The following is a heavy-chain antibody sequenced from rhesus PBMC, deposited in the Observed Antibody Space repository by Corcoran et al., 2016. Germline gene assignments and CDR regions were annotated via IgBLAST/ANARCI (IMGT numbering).Heavy chain of an antibody. CDR2: INPYKDNT. Sequence: QVQLVQSGAEVKKPGSSVKVSCKASGYTFTDYYMPWVRQAPRQGLKWMGLINPYKDNTKYAQKFQGRVTMTSDTSTSTAYMELSSLRSEDTAVYYCARAREYLDFFDVWGPGVLVTVSS. CDR1: GYTFTDYY. J-gene: IGHJ5-1*01. V-gene: IGHV1S2*01. D-gene: IGHD3-3*01. CDR3: ARAREYLDFFDV.